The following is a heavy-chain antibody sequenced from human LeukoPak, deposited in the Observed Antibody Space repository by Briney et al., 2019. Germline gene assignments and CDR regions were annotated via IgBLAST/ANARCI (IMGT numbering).Heavy chain of an antibody. CDR3: AKAESGQLGSAAFDI. V-gene: IGHV3-30*02. D-gene: IGHD1-1*01. CDR2: IRYDGSNK. Sequence: GGSLRLSCAASGFTFSSYEMNWVRQAPGKGLEWVAFIRYDGSNKYYADSVKGRFTISRDNSKNTLYLQMNSLRAEDTAVYYCAKAESGQLGSAAFDIWGQGTMVTVSS. CDR1: GFTFSSYE. J-gene: IGHJ3*02.